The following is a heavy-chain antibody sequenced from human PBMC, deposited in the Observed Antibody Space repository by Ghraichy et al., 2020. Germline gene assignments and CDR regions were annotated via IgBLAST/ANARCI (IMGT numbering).Heavy chain of an antibody. CDR1: GFTFSRYA. Sequence: GGSLRLSCAASGFTFSRYAMSWVRQAPGKGLEWVSAISGSGGSTYYADSVKGRSTISRDNSKNTLYLQMNSLRAEDTAVYYCAIVFFYGPTTYPDYWGQGTLVTVSS. D-gene: IGHD4-17*01. V-gene: IGHV3-23*01. CDR3: AIVFFYGPTTYPDY. J-gene: IGHJ4*02. CDR2: ISGSGGST.